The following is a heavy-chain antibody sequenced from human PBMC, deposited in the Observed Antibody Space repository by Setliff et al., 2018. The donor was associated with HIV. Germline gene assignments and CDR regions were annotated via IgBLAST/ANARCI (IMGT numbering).Heavy chain of an antibody. CDR2: LYYSGNT. V-gene: IGHV4-59*02. CDR3: ARHFPSISLFFGDPGPFDR. Sequence: PSETLSLTCTVSGASVNSHYWAWIRQPPGKGLEWIGSLYYSGNTNYNPSLKSRVTISADTSKNQFSLKLRSVAAADTAVYFCARHFPSISLFFGDPGPFDRWGQGALVTVSS. J-gene: IGHJ4*02. CDR1: GASVNSHY. D-gene: IGHD3-10*01.